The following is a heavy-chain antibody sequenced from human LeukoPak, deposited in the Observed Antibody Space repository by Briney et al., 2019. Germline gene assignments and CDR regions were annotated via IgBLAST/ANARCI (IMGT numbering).Heavy chain of an antibody. D-gene: IGHD3-22*01. CDR2: IYYSGST. J-gene: IGHJ5*02. CDR3: ARAYLYYYDSSGYYFRPFNWFDP. V-gene: IGHV4-39*01. Sequence: PSETLSLTCTVSGGSISSSSYYWGWIRQPPGKGLEWIGSIYYSGSTYYNPSLKSRVTISVDTSKNQFSLKLSSVTAADTAVYYCARAYLYYYDSSGYYFRPFNWFDPWGQGTLVTVSS. CDR1: GGSISSSSYY.